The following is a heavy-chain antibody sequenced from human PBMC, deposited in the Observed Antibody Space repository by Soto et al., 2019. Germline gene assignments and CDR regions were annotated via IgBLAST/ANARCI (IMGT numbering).Heavy chain of an antibody. CDR2: ISGSGIST. J-gene: IGHJ6*02. CDR3: VKPLGITASYRYYAPDV. CDR1: GFTFSTYP. V-gene: IGHV3-23*01. Sequence: LRLSCSASGFTFSTYPMSWVRQAPGKGLEWVSGISGSGISTYYTDSVKGRFTISRDNSKNTVFLQMNSLRDEDTAVYYCVKPLGITASYRYYAPDVWVRWTTVAV. D-gene: IGHD1-26*01.